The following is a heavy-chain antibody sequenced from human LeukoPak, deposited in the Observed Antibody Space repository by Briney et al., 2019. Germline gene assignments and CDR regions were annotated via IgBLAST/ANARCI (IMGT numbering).Heavy chain of an antibody. V-gene: IGHV4-38-2*02. CDR3: ARAYYYGYYFDY. CDR1: GYSISSGYY. CDR2: IYHSGST. Sequence: SETLSLTCTVSGYSISSGYYWGWIRQPPGKGLEWIGSIYHSGSTYYNPSLKSRVTISVDTSKNQFSLKLSSVTAADTAVYYCARAYYYGYYFDYWGQGTLVTVSS. J-gene: IGHJ4*02. D-gene: IGHD3-10*01.